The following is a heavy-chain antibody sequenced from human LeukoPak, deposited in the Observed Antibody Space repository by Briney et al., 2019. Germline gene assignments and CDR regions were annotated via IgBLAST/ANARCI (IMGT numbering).Heavy chain of an antibody. CDR1: GGSISSYY. J-gene: IGHJ3*02. D-gene: IGHD2-2*02. CDR2: IYYSGST. Sequence: SETLSLTCTVSGGSISSYYWSWIRQPPGKGLEWIGYIYYSGSTNYNPSLKSRVTISVDTSKNLFSLKLSSVTAADTAVYYCARFIVVVPAAIPSLARDDAFDIWGQGTMVTVSS. CDR3: ARFIVVVPAAIPSLARDDAFDI. V-gene: IGHV4-59*08.